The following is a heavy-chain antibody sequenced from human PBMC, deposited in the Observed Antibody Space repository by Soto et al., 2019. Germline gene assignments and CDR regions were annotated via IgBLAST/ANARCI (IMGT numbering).Heavy chain of an antibody. Sequence: SETLSLTCTVSGGSISSYYWSWIRQPPGKGLEWIGYIYYSGSTNYNPSLKSRVTISVDTSKNQFSLKLSSVTAADTAVYYCARVNIAAAGSWFDPWGQGTLVTVSS. CDR3: ARVNIAAAGSWFDP. CDR2: IYYSGST. J-gene: IGHJ5*02. V-gene: IGHV4-59*01. CDR1: GGSISSYY. D-gene: IGHD6-13*01.